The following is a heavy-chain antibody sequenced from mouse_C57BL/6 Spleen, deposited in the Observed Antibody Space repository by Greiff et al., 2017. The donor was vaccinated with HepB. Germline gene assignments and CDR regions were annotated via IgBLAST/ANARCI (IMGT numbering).Heavy chain of an antibody. CDR3: TRKGITTDGYYFDY. J-gene: IGHJ2*01. CDR2: IDPETGGT. Sequence: QVQLKQSGAELVRPGASVTLSCKASGYTFTDYEMHWVKQTPVHGLEWIGAIDPETGGTAYNQKFKGKAILTADKSSSTAYMELRSLTSEDSAVYYCTRKGITTDGYYFDYWGQGTTLTVSS. V-gene: IGHV1-15*01. CDR1: GYTFTDYE. D-gene: IGHD1-1*01.